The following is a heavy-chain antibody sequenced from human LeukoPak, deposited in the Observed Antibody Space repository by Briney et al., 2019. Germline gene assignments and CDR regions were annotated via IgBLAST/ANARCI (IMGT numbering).Heavy chain of an antibody. CDR3: AKCIVATNYYYYYMDV. D-gene: IGHD5-12*01. CDR1: GFTFSSYA. CDR2: ISGSGGST. J-gene: IGHJ6*03. Sequence: GGSLRLSCAASGFTFSSYAMTWVRQAPGKGLELVSAISGSGGSTYYADSVKGRFTISRGNSKNTLYLQMNSLRAEDTAVYYCAKCIVATNYYYYYMDVWGKGTTVTVSS. V-gene: IGHV3-23*01.